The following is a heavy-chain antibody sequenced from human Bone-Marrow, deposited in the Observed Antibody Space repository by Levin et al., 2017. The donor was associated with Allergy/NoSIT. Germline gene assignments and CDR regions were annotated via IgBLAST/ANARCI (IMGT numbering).Heavy chain of an antibody. CDR1: GYTFTGYY. V-gene: IGHV1-2*02. D-gene: IGHD4-17*01. Sequence: ASVKVSCKASGYTFTGYYMHWVRQAPGQGLEWMGWINPNSGGTNYAQKFQGRVTMTRDTSISTAYMELSRLRSDDTAVYYCARDGGVTTVFGGYYFDYWGQGTLVTVSS. CDR2: INPNSGGT. CDR3: ARDGGVTTVFGGYYFDY. J-gene: IGHJ4*02.